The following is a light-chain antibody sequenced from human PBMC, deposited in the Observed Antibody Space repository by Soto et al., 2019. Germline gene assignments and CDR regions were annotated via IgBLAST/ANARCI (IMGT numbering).Light chain of an antibody. CDR1: QSVSSSY. CDR3: QQYNNWPPLT. CDR2: GAS. Sequence: ESVLTQSPGTLSLSPGERATLSCRASQSVSSSYLAWYQQKPGQAPRLLLHGASSRAAGIPDRFSGSGSGTEFTLTISSLQSEDFAVYYCQQYNNWPPLTFGGGTKVELK. V-gene: IGKV3-20*01. J-gene: IGKJ4*01.